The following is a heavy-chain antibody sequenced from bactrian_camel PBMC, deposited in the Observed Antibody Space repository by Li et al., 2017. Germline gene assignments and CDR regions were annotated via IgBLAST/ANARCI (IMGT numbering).Heavy chain of an antibody. CDR2: IISETNT. V-gene: IGHV3S55*01. CDR1: GLSVDEHD. Sequence: HVQLVESGGGSVQAGGSLTVSCTASGLSVDEHDMAWYRQTPGDECELVSTIISETNTFYLDSVKGRFTSSQDGHKNTLSLQMNSLKPEDTAVYYCAADAGWLGPVRCGASDFGYWGQGTQVTVS. CDR3: AADAGWLGPVRCGASDFGY. D-gene: IGHD7*01. J-gene: IGHJ6*01.